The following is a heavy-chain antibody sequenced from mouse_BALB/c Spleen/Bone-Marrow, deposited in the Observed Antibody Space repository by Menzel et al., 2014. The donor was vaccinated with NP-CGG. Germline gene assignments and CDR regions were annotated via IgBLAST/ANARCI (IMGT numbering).Heavy chain of an antibody. CDR2: IWGDGNT. D-gene: IGHD2-4*01. CDR1: GSSLTGYG. Sequence: QVQLQQSGPGLVAPSQSLSITCTVSGSSLTGYGVSWVRQPPGKGLEWLGMIWGDGNTDYNSALKSRLSISKDNSKSQVFLKMNSLQTDDAARYYCARDSFLITKALDYWGQGTSVTVSS. CDR3: ARDSFLITKALDY. V-gene: IGHV2-6-7*01. J-gene: IGHJ4*01.